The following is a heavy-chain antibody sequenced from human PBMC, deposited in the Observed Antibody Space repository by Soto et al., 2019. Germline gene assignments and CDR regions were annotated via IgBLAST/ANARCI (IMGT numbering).Heavy chain of an antibody. V-gene: IGHV3-53*01. J-gene: IGHJ6*02. D-gene: IGHD4-17*01. CDR2: IYSGGST. CDR1: GFTVSSNY. Sequence: EVQLVESGGGLIQPGGSLRLSCAASGFTVSSNYMSWVRQAPGKGLEWVSVIYSGGSTYYADSVKGRFTISRDNSQNTLYLQMNSLRAEDTAVDYCARANYGDYPFYYYGMDVWGQGTTVTGSS. CDR3: ARANYGDYPFYYYGMDV.